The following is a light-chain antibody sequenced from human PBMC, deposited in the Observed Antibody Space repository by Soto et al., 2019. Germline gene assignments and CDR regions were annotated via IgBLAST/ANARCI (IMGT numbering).Light chain of an antibody. V-gene: IGKV3D-20*02. CDR1: QTVSSNY. J-gene: IGKJ1*01. Sequence: EIVLTQSPGTLSLSPGERATLSCGASQTVSSNYLAWYQQKPGQAPRLLIYDASNRATGIPARFSGSGSGTDFTLTISSLEPEDFAVYYCQQRSNWSWTFGQGTKVDIK. CDR2: DAS. CDR3: QQRSNWSWT.